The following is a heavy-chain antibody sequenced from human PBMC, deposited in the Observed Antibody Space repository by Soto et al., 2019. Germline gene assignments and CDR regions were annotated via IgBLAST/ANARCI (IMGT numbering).Heavy chain of an antibody. CDR3: AKDLPGSGSYRGYYFDY. D-gene: IGHD3-10*01. CDR2: ISGSGGRT. J-gene: IGHJ4*02. V-gene: IGHV3-23*01. Sequence: EVQLLESGGGLVQPGGSLRLSCAASGFTFSSYAMSWVRQAPGKGLEWVSAISGSGGRTYYADSVKGRVTISRDNSKNTLYLKMNSLRAEDTAVYYCAKDLPGSGSYRGYYFDYWGQGTLVTVSS. CDR1: GFTFSSYA.